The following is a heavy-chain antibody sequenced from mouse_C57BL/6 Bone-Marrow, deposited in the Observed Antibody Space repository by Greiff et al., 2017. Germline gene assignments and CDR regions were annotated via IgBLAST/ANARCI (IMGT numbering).Heavy chain of an antibody. J-gene: IGHJ3*01. CDR2: FHPYNDDT. CDR1: GYTFTTYP. Sequence: QVQLQQSGAELVKPGASVKMSCKASGYTFTTYPIAWMQQNHGKSLEWIGNFHPYNDDTKYHENFKGKATLTVEKSSSTVYLELSRLTSDDSAVYYCARGVGNLAWFAYWGQGTLVTVSA. CDR3: ARGVGNLAWFAY. D-gene: IGHD2-1*01. V-gene: IGHV1-47*01.